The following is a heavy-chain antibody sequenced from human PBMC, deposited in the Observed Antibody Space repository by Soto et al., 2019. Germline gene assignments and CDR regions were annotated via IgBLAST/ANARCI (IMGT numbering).Heavy chain of an antibody. D-gene: IGHD3-16*01. Sequence: PGGSLRLSCGASGFTFSSCAMSWVRQAPGKGLDWVSVISGSGGITYSADSVKGRSTISRDNSKNILYLQMNSLRAEDTAVYYCAKGITDTGGYYYYSMDVWGQGTAVTVSS. CDR1: GFTFSSCA. V-gene: IGHV3-23*01. J-gene: IGHJ6*02. CDR3: AKGITDTGGYYYYSMDV. CDR2: ISGSGGIT.